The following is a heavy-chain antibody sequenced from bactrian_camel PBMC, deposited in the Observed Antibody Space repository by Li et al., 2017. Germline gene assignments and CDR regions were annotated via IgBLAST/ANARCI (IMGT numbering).Heavy chain of an antibody. V-gene: IGHV3S6*01. CDR1: GFTSSIDY. CDR3: AIGTRMRFNFAY. Sequence: HVQLVESGGDLVQPGGSLRLSCAASGFTSSIDYMTWVRQAPGKGLEWVSSIHSDGRDTYYAGSVKGRFTVSNDNAKNTVYLQMNTLKSEDTALYYCAIGTRMRFNFAYWGQGTQVTVS. J-gene: IGHJ6*01. CDR2: IHSDGRDT. D-gene: IGHD1*01.